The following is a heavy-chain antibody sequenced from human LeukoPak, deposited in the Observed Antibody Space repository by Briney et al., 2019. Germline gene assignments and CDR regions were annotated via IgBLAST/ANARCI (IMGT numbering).Heavy chain of an antibody. V-gene: IGHV1-69*13. Sequence: ASVKVSCKASGGTFISYAISWVRQAPGQGLEWMGGIIPIFGTANYAQNFQGRVTITADESTSTAYMELSSLRSEDTAVYYCARHPPRYNGDGYYFVGFDYWGQGTLVTVSS. CDR2: IIPIFGTA. D-gene: IGHD2-21*01. J-gene: IGHJ4*02. CDR3: ARHPPRYNGDGYYFVGFDY. CDR1: GGTFISYA.